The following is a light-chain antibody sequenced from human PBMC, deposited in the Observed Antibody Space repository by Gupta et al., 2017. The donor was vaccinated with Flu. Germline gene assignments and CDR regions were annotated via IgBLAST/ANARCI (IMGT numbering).Light chain of an antibody. J-gene: IGKJ1*01. CDR2: WAS. CDR3: QQYYSTPWT. CDR1: QNVLYISNNKNY. V-gene: IGKV4-1*01. Sequence: VMTQSSDSLAVSLGERATINCKSSQNVLYISNNKNYLAWYQQKPGQPPKLLISWASTRESGVPDRFSGSGSGTDFTLTISSLQAEDVAIYYCQQYYSTPWTFGQGTSVEIK.